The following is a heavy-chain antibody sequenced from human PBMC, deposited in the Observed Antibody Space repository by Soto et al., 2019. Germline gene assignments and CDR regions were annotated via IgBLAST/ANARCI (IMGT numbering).Heavy chain of an antibody. Sequence: SVKVSCKASGFTFTSSAVQWVRQARGQRLEWIGWIVVGSGNTNYAQKFQERVTITRDMSTSTAYMELSSLRSEDTAVYYCAKDRVGYSNYESYHYWGQGTLVTVSS. V-gene: IGHV1-58*01. CDR1: GFTFTSSA. CDR2: IVVGSGNT. D-gene: IGHD4-4*01. CDR3: AKDRVGYSNYESYHY. J-gene: IGHJ4*02.